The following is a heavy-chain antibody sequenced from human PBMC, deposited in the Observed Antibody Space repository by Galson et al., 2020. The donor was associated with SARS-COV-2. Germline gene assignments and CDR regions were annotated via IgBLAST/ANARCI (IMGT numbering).Heavy chain of an antibody. CDR2: ISYIGTT. D-gene: IGHD6-19*01. Sequence: SETLSLTCTVSGGSISNNNYYWGWIRQPPGKGLEWIASISYIGTTYYNPSLKSRVTISVDTANNQFSLKLTSVTAADTAVYYCARDQSGHSSGWPHWYFDLWGRGTLVTVSS. J-gene: IGHJ2*01. V-gene: IGHV4-39*07. CDR3: ARDQSGHSSGWPHWYFDL. CDR1: GGSISNNNYY.